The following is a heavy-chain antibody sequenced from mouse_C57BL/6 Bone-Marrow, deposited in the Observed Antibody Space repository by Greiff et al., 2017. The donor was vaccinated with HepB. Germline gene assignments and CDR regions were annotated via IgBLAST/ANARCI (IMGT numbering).Heavy chain of an antibody. CDR3: TRPYYYGSSWDYAMDY. D-gene: IGHD1-1*01. CDR1: GFTFSDAW. J-gene: IGHJ4*01. Sequence: VQLKESGGGLVQPGGSMKLSCAASGFTFSDAWMDWVRQSPEKGLEWVAEIRNKANNHATYYAESVKGRVTISRDDSKSSVYLQMNSLRAEDTGIYYCTRPYYYGSSWDYAMDYWGQGTSVTVSS. CDR2: IRNKANNHAT. V-gene: IGHV6-6*01.